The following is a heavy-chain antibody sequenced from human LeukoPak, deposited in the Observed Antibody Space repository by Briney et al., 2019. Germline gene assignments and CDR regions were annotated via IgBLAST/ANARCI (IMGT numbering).Heavy chain of an antibody. J-gene: IGHJ4*02. CDR3: ARDRASGNFNLDY. D-gene: IGHD1-26*01. CDR1: GYTFTGYY. V-gene: IGHV1-18*04. CDR2: ISAYNGNT. Sequence: GASVKVSCKASGYTFTGYYMHWVRQAPGQGLEWMGWISAYNGNTNYAQKLQGRVTLTTDTSTSIAYMELRSLRSDDTSVYYCARDRASGNFNLDYWGQGTLVTVSS.